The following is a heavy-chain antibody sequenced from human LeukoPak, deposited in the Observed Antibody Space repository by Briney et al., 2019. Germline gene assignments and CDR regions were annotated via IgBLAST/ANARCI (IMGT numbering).Heavy chain of an antibody. J-gene: IGHJ4*02. CDR3: ARGPSILSPEAQSLY. CDR1: GGSISTYY. Sequence: SETLSLTCTVSGGSISTYYWSWIRQPPGKGREWIGYIYYSGTTVYNPSLKSRVTISVDTSKNQFSLRLSSVTAADTAVYYCARGPSILSPEAQSLYWGQGTLVAVSS. CDR2: IYYSGTT. V-gene: IGHV4-59*01. D-gene: IGHD3-3*01.